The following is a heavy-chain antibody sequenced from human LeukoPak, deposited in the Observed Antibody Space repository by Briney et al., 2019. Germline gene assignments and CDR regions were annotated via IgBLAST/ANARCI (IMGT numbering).Heavy chain of an antibody. D-gene: IGHD5-12*01. J-gene: IGHJ4*02. CDR1: GGSISSYY. V-gene: IGHV4-59*01. Sequence: PSETLSLTCTVSGGSISSYYWSWIRQPPGKGLEWIGYIYYSGSTNYNPSLKSRVTISVDTSKNQFSLKLSSVTAADTAVYYCARDSSGYSGYDYGGYFDYWGQGTLVTVSS. CDR2: IYYSGST. CDR3: ARDSSGYSGYDYGGYFDY.